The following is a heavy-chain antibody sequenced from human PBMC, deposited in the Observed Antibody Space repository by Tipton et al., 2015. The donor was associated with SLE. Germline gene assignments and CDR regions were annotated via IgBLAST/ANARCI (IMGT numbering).Heavy chain of an antibody. CDR3: ARGSVYHDIPYMDV. D-gene: IGHD3-9*01. V-gene: IGHV3-21*01. CDR2: IIRSSSYT. CDR1: GFTFSTYT. J-gene: IGHJ6*03. Sequence: SLRLSCEASGFTFSTYTMNWVRQAPGKGLEWVSSIIRSSSYTAYADSVKGRFTISRDNAKNLLFLQLKSLRAEDTAVYYCARGSVYHDIPYMDVWGKGTTVTVSS.